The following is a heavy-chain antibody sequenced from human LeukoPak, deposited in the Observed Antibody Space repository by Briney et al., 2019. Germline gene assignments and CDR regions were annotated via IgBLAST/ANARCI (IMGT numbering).Heavy chain of an antibody. J-gene: IGHJ4*02. V-gene: IGHV4-59*08. CDR1: GGSISSYY. CDR2: IYYSGST. D-gene: IGHD6-19*01. Sequence: SETLSLTCTVSGGSISSYYWSWIRQPPGKGLEWIGYIYYSGSTNYNPSLKSRVTISVDTSKNQFSLKLSSVTAADTAVYYCARLLSYSSGWYSDYWGQGTLVTVSS. CDR3: ARLLSYSSGWYSDY.